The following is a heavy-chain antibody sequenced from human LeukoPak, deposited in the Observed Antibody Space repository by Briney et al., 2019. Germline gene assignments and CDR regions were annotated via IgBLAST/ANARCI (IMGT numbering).Heavy chain of an antibody. V-gene: IGHV3-48*01. CDR2: ISSSSSTI. Sequence: GGSLRLSCAASGFTFSSYSMNWVRQAPGKGLEWVSYISSSSSTIYYADSVKGRFTISRDNAKNSLYLQMNSLRAEDTAVYYCAKDAPKLGRAVGYWGQGTLVTVSS. D-gene: IGHD7-27*01. CDR1: GFTFSSYS. J-gene: IGHJ4*02. CDR3: AKDAPKLGRAVGY.